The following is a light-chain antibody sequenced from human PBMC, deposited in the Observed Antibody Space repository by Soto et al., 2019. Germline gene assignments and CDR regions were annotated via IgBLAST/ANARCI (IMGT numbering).Light chain of an antibody. Sequence: SVLTQPASVSGSPGQSITISCTGTSSDVGGYSYVSWYQQHPGKAPKFMIYDVSNRPSGVSNRFSGSKSGNTASLTISGLQAEDEADYYCCSYTTSNTRQIVFGTGTKVTVL. CDR2: DVS. CDR1: SSDVGGYSY. V-gene: IGLV2-14*01. J-gene: IGLJ1*01. CDR3: CSYTTSNTRQIV.